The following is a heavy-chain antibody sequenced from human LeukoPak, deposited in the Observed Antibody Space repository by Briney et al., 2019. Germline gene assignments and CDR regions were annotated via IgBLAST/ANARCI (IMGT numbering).Heavy chain of an antibody. CDR1: GGSFSGYY. CDR3: ARAGVYYGILTGYYNVRSDWFDP. J-gene: IGHJ5*02. CDR2: INHSGST. D-gene: IGHD3-9*01. Sequence: PSETLSLTCAVYGGSFSGYYWSWIRQPPGKGLEWIGEINHSGSTNYNPSLKSRVTISVDTSKSQFSLKLSSVTAADTAVYYCARAGVYYGILTGYYNVRSDWFDPWGQGTLVTVSS. V-gene: IGHV4-34*01.